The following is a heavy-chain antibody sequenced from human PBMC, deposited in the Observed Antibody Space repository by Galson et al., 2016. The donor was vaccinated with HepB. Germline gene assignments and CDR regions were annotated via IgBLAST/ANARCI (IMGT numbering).Heavy chain of an antibody. Sequence: SETLSLTCTVSGGSISNYYWSWIRQPPGKGLEWIGYIYSSGSTKYNPSLKSRVTMSVDTSKNQFSLKLSSVTAADTAVYYCAKLKWDLTNFFGPWGQGTQVPVSS. CDR1: GGSISNYY. D-gene: IGHD2-15*01. CDR3: AKLKWDLTNFFGP. J-gene: IGHJ5*02. CDR2: IYSSGST. V-gene: IGHV4-59*01.